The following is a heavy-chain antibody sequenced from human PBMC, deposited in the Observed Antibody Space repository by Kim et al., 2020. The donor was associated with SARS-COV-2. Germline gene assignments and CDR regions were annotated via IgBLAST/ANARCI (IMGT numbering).Heavy chain of an antibody. CDR3: ALRVVQGVIGMSGL. CDR2: VNPTSGGT. J-gene: IGHJ4*02. D-gene: IGHD3-10*01. V-gene: IGHV1-2*06. Sequence: ASVKVSCKASGYTFSDYFVHWVRQAPGQGLVWMGRVNPTSGGTNYAQRFQGRVTMTRDTSITTAYMELSRLRSDDTAVYFCALRVVQGVIGMSGLWGQGTLVIVS. CDR1: GYTFSDYF.